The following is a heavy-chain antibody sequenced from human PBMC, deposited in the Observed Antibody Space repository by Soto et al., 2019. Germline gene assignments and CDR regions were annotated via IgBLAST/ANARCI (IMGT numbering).Heavy chain of an antibody. CDR2: IKGDGSEK. CDR3: ARCVGAVAGSN. V-gene: IGHV3-7*05. D-gene: IGHD6-19*01. Sequence: EVQLVESGGGLVQPGGSLRLSCVASGFTLSSYWMSWVRQAPGQGPEWVANIKGDGSEKYYADSVKGRFTISRDNAKNSLLLEMNSLRVEDTALYYCARCVGAVAGSNLGQGTLVTVSS. J-gene: IGHJ1*01. CDR1: GFTLSSYW.